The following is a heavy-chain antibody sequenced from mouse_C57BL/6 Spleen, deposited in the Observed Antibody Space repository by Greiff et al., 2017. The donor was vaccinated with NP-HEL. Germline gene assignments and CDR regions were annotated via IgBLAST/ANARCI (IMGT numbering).Heavy chain of an antibody. CDR3: ARRVWDTVVATDY. CDR2: ISYDGSN. J-gene: IGHJ2*01. CDR1: GYSITSGYY. Sequence: ESGPGLVKPSQSLSLTCSVTGYSITSGYYWNWIRQFPGNKLEWMGYISYDGSNNYNPSLKNRISITRDTSKNQFFLKLNSVTTEDTATYYCARRVWDTVVATDYWGQGTTLTVSS. V-gene: IGHV3-6*01. D-gene: IGHD1-1*01.